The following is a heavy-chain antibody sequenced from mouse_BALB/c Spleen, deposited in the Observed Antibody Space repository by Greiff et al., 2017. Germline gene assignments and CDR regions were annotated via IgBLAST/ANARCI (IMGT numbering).Heavy chain of an antibody. V-gene: IGHV3-6*02. CDR3: ARGGKAAYSEA. D-gene: IGHD2-4*01. Sequence: VQLKQSGPGLVKPSQSLSLTCSVTGYSITSGYYWNWIRQFPGNKLEWMGYISYDGSNNYNPSLKNRISITRDTSKNQFFLKLNSVTTEDTATYNCARGGKAAYSEARGAGTTLTVSS. CDR2: ISYDGSN. J-gene: IGHJ2*01. CDR1: GYSITSGYY.